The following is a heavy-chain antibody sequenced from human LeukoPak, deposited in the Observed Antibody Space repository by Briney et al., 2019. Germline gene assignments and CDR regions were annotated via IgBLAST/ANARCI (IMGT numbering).Heavy chain of an antibody. CDR1: GFTFSSYW. CDR2: IKQDGSEK. D-gene: IGHD3-22*01. Sequence: GGSLRLSCAAFGFTFSSYWMSWVRQAPGKGLEWVANIKQDGSEKYYVDSVKGRFTISRDNAKNSLYLQMNSLRVGDTAVYYCARHSDSPNYPDTDSFDLWGQGTTVTVSS. J-gene: IGHJ3*01. CDR3: ARHSDSPNYPDTDSFDL. V-gene: IGHV3-7*03.